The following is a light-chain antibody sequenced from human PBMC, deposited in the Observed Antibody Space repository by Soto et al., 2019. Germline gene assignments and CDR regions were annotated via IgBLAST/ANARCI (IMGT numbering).Light chain of an antibody. CDR3: SSYAGNKNFFV. Sequence: QSALTQPPSASGSPGQSVTISCTGTSSDVGGYNYVSWYQQHPGKAPRLIIYEVSKWPSGVPDRFSGSKSGNTASLTISGLQAEDEADYYCSSYAGNKNFFVFGTGTKVTVL. CDR2: EVS. J-gene: IGLJ1*01. V-gene: IGLV2-8*01. CDR1: SSDVGGYNY.